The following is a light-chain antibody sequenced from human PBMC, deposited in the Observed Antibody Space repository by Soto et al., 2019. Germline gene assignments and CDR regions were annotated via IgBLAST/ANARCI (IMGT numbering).Light chain of an antibody. CDR3: SSSTSSGTYV. J-gene: IGLJ1*01. V-gene: IGLV2-14*01. Sequence: QSVLTQPASVSGSPGQSITISCTGTSSDFGVYNYVSWYQLHPGKAPKLMIYEVSSRPSGISTRFSGSKSDNMASLTISGLLAEDEADYYCSSSTSSGTYVFGTGTKLTVL. CDR2: EVS. CDR1: SSDFGVYNY.